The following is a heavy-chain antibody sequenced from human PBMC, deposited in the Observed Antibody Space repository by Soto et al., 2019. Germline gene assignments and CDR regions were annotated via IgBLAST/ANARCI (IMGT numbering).Heavy chain of an antibody. CDR2: IIPILGIA. V-gene: IGHV1-69*08. Sequence: QVQLVQSGAEVKKPGSSVKVSCKASGGTFSSYTISWVRQAPGQGLEWMGRIIPILGIANYAQKLQSGVTTTADKSTRTGYMELRSLRSEDTAVYYCEREKSVVVPAAKMGGGGCYYYYMDVWGKGTTVTVSS. CDR1: GGTFSSYT. D-gene: IGHD2-2*01. J-gene: IGHJ6*03. CDR3: EREKSVVVPAAKMGGGGCYYYYMDV.